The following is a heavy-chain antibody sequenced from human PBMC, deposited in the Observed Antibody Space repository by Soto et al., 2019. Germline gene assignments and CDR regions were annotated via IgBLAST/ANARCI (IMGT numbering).Heavy chain of an antibody. CDR2: ISSSSSYI. CDR1: GFTFSSYS. V-gene: IGHV3-21*01. Sequence: EVQLVESGGGLVKPGGSLRLSCAASGFTFSSYSMNWVRQAPGKGLEWVSSISSSSSYIYYADSVKGRFTISRDNAKNSLYLQMNSLRAEDTAVYYYARDGAAAGSPYYYYYGMDVWGQGTTVTVSS. CDR3: ARDGAAAGSPYYYYYGMDV. D-gene: IGHD6-13*01. J-gene: IGHJ6*02.